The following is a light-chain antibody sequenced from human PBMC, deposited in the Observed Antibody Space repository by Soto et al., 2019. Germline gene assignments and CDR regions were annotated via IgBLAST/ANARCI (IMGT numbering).Light chain of an antibody. Sequence: QSALTQPASVSGSPGQSIAISCTGSSSDVGIYNYVSWYQQHPVKVPKRIIYEVTNRPSGVSNRFSGSKSGNTASLTISGLQAEAEADYYCSSYTTSRTRVFGTGTKLTVL. CDR3: SSYTTSRTRV. CDR2: EVT. CDR1: SSDVGIYNY. V-gene: IGLV2-14*01. J-gene: IGLJ1*01.